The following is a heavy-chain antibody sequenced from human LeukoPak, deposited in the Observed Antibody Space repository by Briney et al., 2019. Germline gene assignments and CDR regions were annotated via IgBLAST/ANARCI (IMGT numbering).Heavy chain of an antibody. V-gene: IGHV3-23*01. CDR3: AKDKMMVVVMWFDP. D-gene: IGHD3-22*01. J-gene: IGHJ5*02. Sequence: GGSLRLSCAASGFTFSSYAISWVRQAPGKGLEWVSAISGSGGSTYYADSVKGRFTISRDNSKNTLYLQMNSLRAEDTAVYYCAKDKMMVVVMWFDPWGQGTLVTVSS. CDR2: ISGSGGST. CDR1: GFTFSSYA.